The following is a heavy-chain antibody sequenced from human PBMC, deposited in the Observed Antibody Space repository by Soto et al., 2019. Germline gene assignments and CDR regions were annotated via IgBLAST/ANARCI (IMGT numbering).Heavy chain of an antibody. CDR1: GGTFSSYT. CDR2: IIPILGIA. J-gene: IGHJ6*02. V-gene: IGHV1-69*08. Sequence: QVQLVQSGAEVKKPGSSVKVSCKASGGTFSSYTISWVRQAPGQGLEWMGRIIPILGIANYAQKFQGRVTITADKSTSTAYMELSSLRSEDTAVYYCARDPIYGGNLPYGMDVWGQGTTVTVSS. D-gene: IGHD2-15*01. CDR3: ARDPIYGGNLPYGMDV.